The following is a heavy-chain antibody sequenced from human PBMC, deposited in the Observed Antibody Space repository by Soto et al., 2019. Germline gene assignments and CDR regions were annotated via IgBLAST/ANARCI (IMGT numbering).Heavy chain of an antibody. Sequence: EVQLVESGGGLVQPGRSLRLSCAASGFTFDGYTMHWVRQAPGKGLEWVSGISWNSGSRGYADSVKGRFTISRDNAKNSLYLQMNSLRAEDTALYYCAKAPVAVAGPRSYYFDYWGQGTLVTVSS. V-gene: IGHV3-9*01. D-gene: IGHD6-19*01. J-gene: IGHJ4*02. CDR2: ISWNSGSR. CDR3: AKAPVAVAGPRSYYFDY. CDR1: GFTFDGYT.